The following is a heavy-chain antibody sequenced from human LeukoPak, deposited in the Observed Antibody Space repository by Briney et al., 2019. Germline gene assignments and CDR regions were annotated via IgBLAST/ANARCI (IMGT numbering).Heavy chain of an antibody. Sequence: GASVKVSCKTSGYTFTSYGISWVRQAPGQGLEWMGWISGYNGNTNYEQKFQGRVIMTTDASTSTAHMELRSLRSEDTAVYYCARGYQWLVRYFDYWGQGTLVTVSS. CDR3: ARGYQWLVRYFDY. J-gene: IGHJ4*02. CDR2: ISGYNGNT. D-gene: IGHD6-19*01. CDR1: GYTFTSYG. V-gene: IGHV1-18*01.